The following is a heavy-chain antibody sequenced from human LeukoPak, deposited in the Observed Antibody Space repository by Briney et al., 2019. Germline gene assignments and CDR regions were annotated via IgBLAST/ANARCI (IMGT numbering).Heavy chain of an antibody. CDR2: ISYDGSNK. CDR3: AVILWIQLWFQYDTPPFDI. D-gene: IGHD5-18*01. CDR1: GFTFSSYG. Sequence: GGSLRLSCAASGFTFSSYGMHWVRQAPGKGLEWVAVISYDGSNKYYADSVKGRFTISRDNSKNTLYLQMNSLRAEDTAVYYCAVILWIQLWFQYDTPPFDIWGQGTTVTVSS. V-gene: IGHV3-30*03. J-gene: IGHJ3*02.